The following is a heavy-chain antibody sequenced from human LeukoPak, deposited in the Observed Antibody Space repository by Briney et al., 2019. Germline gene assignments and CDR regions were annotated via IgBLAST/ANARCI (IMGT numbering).Heavy chain of an antibody. CDR3: ARAYSSVSWFDP. CDR2: IWYDGSNK. D-gene: IGHD6-19*01. V-gene: IGHV3-33*01. Sequence: PGRSLRLSCAASGFTFSSYGMHWVRQAPGKGLEWVAVIWYDGSNKYYAVSVEGRFTISRDNSKNTLYLQMNSLRAEDTAVYYCARAYSSVSWFDPWGQGTLVTVSS. J-gene: IGHJ5*02. CDR1: GFTFSSYG.